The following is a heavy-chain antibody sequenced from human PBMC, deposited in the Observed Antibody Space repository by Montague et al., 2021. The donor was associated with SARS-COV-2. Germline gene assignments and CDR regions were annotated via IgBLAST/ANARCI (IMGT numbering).Heavy chain of an antibody. CDR3: ARAGQQLARYYYYGMDV. V-gene: IGHV4-59*01. CDR2: IYYSGST. D-gene: IGHD6-13*01. J-gene: IGHJ6*02. CDR1: GGSISSYY. Sequence: SETLSLTCTVSGGSISSYYWSWIRQPPGKGLEWIGYIYYSGSTNYNPSLKSRVTISVDTSKNQFSLRLSSVTAADTAVYYCARAGQQLARYYYYGMDVWDQGTTVTVSS.